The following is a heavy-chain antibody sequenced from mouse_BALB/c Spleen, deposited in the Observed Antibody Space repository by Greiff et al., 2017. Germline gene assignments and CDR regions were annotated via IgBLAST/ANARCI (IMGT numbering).Heavy chain of an antibody. CDR2: IDPANGNT. J-gene: IGHJ4*01. D-gene: IGHD1-2*01. Sequence: VQLQQSGAELVKPGASVKLSCTASGFNIKDTYMHWVKQRPEQGLEWIGRIDPANGNTKYDPKFQGKATITADTSSNTAYLQLSSLTSEDTAVYYCARWYYGNYAMDYWGQGTSVTGSS. CDR1: GFNIKDTY. CDR3: ARWYYGNYAMDY. V-gene: IGHV14-3*02.